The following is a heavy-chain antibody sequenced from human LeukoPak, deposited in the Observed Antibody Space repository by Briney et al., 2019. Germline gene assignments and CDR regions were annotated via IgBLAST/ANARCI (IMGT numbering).Heavy chain of an antibody. V-gene: IGHV1-69*13. Sequence: SVKVSCKASGGTFSSYAISWVRQAPGQGLVWMGGIIPIFGTANYAQKFQGRVTITADESTSTAYMELSSLRSEDTAVYYCARELRPSDGWFDPWGQGTLVTVSS. CDR1: GGTFSSYA. CDR2: IIPIFGTA. D-gene: IGHD5-24*01. J-gene: IGHJ5*02. CDR3: ARELRPSDGWFDP.